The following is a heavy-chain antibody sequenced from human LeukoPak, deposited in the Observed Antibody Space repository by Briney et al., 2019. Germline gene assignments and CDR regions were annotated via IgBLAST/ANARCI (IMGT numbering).Heavy chain of an antibody. CDR1: GFSFSDYY. V-gene: IGHV3-11*01. CDR3: ARRDDYIDF. CDR2: ISSSGSTI. J-gene: IGHJ4*02. Sequence: PGGSLRLSCAASGFSFSDYYMSWIRQAPGKRLEWVSWISSSGSTIYYADSVKGRFTFFRDNAKNSLYLQMNSLRAEDTAVYYCARRDDYIDFWGQGTLVIVSS.